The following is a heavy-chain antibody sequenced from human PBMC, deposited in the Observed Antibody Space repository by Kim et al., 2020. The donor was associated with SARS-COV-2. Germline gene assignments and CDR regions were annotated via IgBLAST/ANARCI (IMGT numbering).Heavy chain of an antibody. CDR1: GYTFTSYY. J-gene: IGHJ6*02. CDR3: ASGHYVSAREGILYYYGMDV. CDR2: INPSGGST. V-gene: IGHV1-46*01. D-gene: IGHD6-6*01. Sequence: ASVKVSCKASGYTFTSYYMHWVRQAPGQGLEWMGIINPSGGSTSYAQKFQGRVTMTRDTSTSTVYMELSSLRSEDTAVYYCASGHYVSAREGILYYYGMDVWGQGTTVTVSS.